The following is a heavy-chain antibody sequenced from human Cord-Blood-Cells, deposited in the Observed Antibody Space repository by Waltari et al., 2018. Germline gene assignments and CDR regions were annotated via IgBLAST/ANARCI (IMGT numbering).Heavy chain of an antibody. CDR2: ISDYNGNT. D-gene: IGHD7-27*01. V-gene: IGHV1-18*04. CDR3: ARNYLDQLGRGGFAFDI. CDR1: GYTFTSYG. Sequence: QVQLVQSGAEVKKPGASVEVSCKASGYTFTSYGIRWVRQAPGQGLEWMGWISDYNGNTNYAQKLQGRVTMTTDTSTSTAYMELRSLRSDDTAVYYCARNYLDQLGRGGFAFDIWGQGTMVTVSS. J-gene: IGHJ3*02.